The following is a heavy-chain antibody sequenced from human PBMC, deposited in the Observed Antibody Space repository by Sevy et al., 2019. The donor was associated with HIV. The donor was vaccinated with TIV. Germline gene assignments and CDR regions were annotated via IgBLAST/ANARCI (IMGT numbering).Heavy chain of an antibody. Sequence: GGSLRLSCAASGFAVSSNYMSWVRQAPGKGLEWVSVIYAGGSTYYADSVKGQFTISRDNSKNTVYLQMNSLRAEDTAVYYCARDHYDSLWGSYWYYFDYWGQGTLVTVSS. CDR2: IYAGGST. CDR1: GFAVSSNY. J-gene: IGHJ4*02. CDR3: ARDHYDSLWGSYWYYFDY. D-gene: IGHD3-16*01. V-gene: IGHV3-53*01.